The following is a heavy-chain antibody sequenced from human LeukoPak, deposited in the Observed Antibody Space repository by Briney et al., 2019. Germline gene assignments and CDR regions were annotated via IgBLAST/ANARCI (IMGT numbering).Heavy chain of an antibody. CDR3: ARDGRGAVAGFDY. CDR1: GFTFSTSA. CDR2: IGSGSRP. V-gene: IGHV3-23*01. D-gene: IGHD6-19*01. J-gene: IGHJ4*02. Sequence: GGSLRLSCAASGFTFSTSAMSWVRQAPGKGLEWVSGIGSGSRPFYADSVKGRFTISRDNAKNSLYLQMNSLRAEDMAVYYCARDGRGAVAGFDYWGQGTLVTVSS.